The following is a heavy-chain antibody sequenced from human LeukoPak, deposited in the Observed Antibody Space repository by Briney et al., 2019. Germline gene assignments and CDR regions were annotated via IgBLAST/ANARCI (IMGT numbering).Heavy chain of an antibody. CDR3: ASTNGVTASSPIDY. J-gene: IGHJ4*02. V-gene: IGHV1-46*01. CDR1: GYTFTSYY. CDR2: INPSGGST. Sequence: ASVRVSCKASGYTFTSYYMHWVRQAPGQGLEWMGIINPSGGSTSYAQKFQGRVTMTRDTSTSTVYMELSSLRSEDTAVHYCASTNGVTASSPIDYWGQGTLVTVSS. D-gene: IGHD2-21*02.